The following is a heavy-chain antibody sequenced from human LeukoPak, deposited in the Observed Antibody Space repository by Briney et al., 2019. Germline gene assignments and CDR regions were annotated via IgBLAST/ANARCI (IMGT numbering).Heavy chain of an antibody. CDR3: AKDSRQYYDFWSGDMNFDY. V-gene: IGHV3-23*01. D-gene: IGHD3-3*01. Sequence: PGGSLRLSCAASGFTFSSYAMSWVRQAPGKGLEWVSAISGSGGSTYYADSVKGRFTISRDNSKNMLYLQMNSLRAEDTAVYYCAKDSRQYYDFWSGDMNFDYWGQGTLVTVSS. J-gene: IGHJ4*02. CDR2: ISGSGGST. CDR1: GFTFSSYA.